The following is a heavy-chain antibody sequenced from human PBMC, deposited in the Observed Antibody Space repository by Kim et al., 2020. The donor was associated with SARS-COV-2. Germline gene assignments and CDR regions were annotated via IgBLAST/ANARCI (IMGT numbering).Heavy chain of an antibody. CDR1: GFNFSNYG. CDR3: AKDAGGPGSYYLDY. CDR2: IWYDGSNK. Sequence: GGSLRLSCAASGFNFSNYGMHWVRQAPGKGLEWVAVIWYDGSNKYYADSVKGRFTISRDNSKNTLYLQMDSLRVEDTALYYCAKDAGGPGSYYLDYWGQGTLVTVSS. J-gene: IGHJ4*02. V-gene: IGHV3-33*06. D-gene: IGHD3-10*01.